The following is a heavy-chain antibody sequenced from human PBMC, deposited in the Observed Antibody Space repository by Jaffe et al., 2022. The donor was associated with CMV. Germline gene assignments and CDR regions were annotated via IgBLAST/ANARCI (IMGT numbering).Heavy chain of an antibody. CDR2: INPSGGST. D-gene: IGHD3-10*01. CDR3: ARDRGSGSYYYYYYYYMDV. V-gene: IGHV1-46*01. J-gene: IGHJ6*03. CDR1: GYTFTSYY. Sequence: QVQLVQSGAEVKKPGASVKVSCKASGYTFTSYYMHWVRQAPGQGLEWMGIINPSGGSTSYAQKFQGRVTMTRDTSTSTVYMELSSLRSEDTAVYYCARDRGSGSYYYYYYYYMDVWGKGTTVTVSS.